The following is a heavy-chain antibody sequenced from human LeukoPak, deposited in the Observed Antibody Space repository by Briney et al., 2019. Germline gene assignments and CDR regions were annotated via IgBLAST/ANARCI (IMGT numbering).Heavy chain of an antibody. CDR2: IWYDGSNK. CDR1: GFTFSSYG. D-gene: IGHD3-16*01. Sequence: PGGSLRLSCAASGFTFSSYGMHWVRQAPGKGLEWVAVIWYDGSNKNYADSVKGRFTISRDNSKNTLYMQMNSLRAEDTAVDYFARDRGEQLRPRFYYGMDVWGKGTTVTVSS. J-gene: IGHJ6*04. CDR3: ARDRGEQLRPRFYYGMDV. V-gene: IGHV3-33*01.